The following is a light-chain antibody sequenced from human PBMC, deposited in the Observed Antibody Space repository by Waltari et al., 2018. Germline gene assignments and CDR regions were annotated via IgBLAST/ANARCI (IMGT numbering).Light chain of an antibody. CDR2: RNN. Sequence: QSVLPQPPSASGTPGQRVTISCSGRSPTIGSNYVYWYQHVPGAAPKPLIYRNNQRPSGVPDRFSGSKSGTSASLAISGLRSEDEADYYCAAWDDSLSRWLLGGGTKLTVL. V-gene: IGLV1-47*01. J-gene: IGLJ3*02. CDR3: AAWDDSLSRWL. CDR1: SPTIGSNY.